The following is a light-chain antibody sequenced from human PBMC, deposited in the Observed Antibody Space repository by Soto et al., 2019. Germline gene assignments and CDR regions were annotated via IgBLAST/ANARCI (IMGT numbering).Light chain of an antibody. J-gene: IGLJ1*01. CDR3: SSYTSSSTREGYV. Sequence: QSVLTQPASVSGSPGQSITISCTGTSSDVGGYNYVSWYQQHPGKAPKLMIYDVSNRPSGVSNRFSGSKSGNTASLTISGLQAEDEAEYYCSSYTSSSTREGYVFGTGTNVTVL. CDR1: SSDVGGYNY. V-gene: IGLV2-14*01. CDR2: DVS.